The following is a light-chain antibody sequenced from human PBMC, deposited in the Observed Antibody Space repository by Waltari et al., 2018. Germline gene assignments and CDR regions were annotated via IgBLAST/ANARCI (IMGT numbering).Light chain of an antibody. V-gene: IGKV3-11*01. CDR1: QSVSSY. CDR3: QQRSNWPALT. CDR2: DAS. Sequence: EIVLSQSPATLSLSPGERATLSCSASQSVSSYLAWYQQKPGQAPRLLIYDASNRATGIPSRFSGSGSGPDFTLTISSLEPEDFAVYYCQQRSNWPALTFGGGTKVEIK. J-gene: IGKJ4*01.